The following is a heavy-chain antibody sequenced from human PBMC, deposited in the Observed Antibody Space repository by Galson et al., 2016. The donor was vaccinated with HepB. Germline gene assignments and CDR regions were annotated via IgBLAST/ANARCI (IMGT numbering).Heavy chain of an antibody. CDR3: ARHAPYYDF. D-gene: IGHD3-3*01. V-gene: IGHV4-39*01. CDR1: GDSISNTYFY. Sequence: SETLSLTCSVSGDSISNTYFYWGWIRQSPGKGLEWIGSIYSTGTTYYPPSLKSRVTIFVEASKNQLSLKLTSVTAADSAVYYCARHAPYYDFWGHGTMVSVS. CDR2: IYSTGTT. J-gene: IGHJ3*01.